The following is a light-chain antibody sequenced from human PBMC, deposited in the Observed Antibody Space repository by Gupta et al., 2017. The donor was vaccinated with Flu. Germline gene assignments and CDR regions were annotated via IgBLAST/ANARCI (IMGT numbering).Light chain of an antibody. J-gene: IGLJ2*01. CDR2: DDS. CDR1: NIGSKS. V-gene: IGLV3-21*02. Sequence: SYELTQPPSVSVAPAQTARMTCGGNNIGSKSVHWYQQKPGQAPVVVVYDDSDRPSGIPERFSGSHSGNTATLTINRVDAGDEADYYCQVWDGGRDDSGLFGGGTKLTVL. CDR3: QVWDGGRDDSGL.